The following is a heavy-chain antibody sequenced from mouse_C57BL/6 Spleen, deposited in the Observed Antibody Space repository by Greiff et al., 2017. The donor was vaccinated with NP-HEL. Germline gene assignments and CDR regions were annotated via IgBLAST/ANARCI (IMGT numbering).Heavy chain of an antibody. CDR2: IYPSDSET. Sequence: QVQLQQPGAELVRPGSSVKLSCKASGYTFTSYWMDWVKQRPGQGLEWIGNIYPSDSETHYNQKFKDKATLTVDKSSSTAYMQLSSLTSEDSAVYYCARKGWENAMDYWGQGTSVTVSS. CDR3: ARKGWENAMDY. D-gene: IGHD3-3*01. V-gene: IGHV1-61*01. CDR1: GYTFTSYW. J-gene: IGHJ4*01.